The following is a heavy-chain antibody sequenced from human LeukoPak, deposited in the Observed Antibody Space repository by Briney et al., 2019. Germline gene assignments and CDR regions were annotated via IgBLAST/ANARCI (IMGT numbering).Heavy chain of an antibody. Sequence: GGSLRLSCAASGFTFNSYAMNWVRQAPGKWLEWVSTISAGGGSTYYADSVKGRFTISRDNSKNTLYLQMNSLRAEEAAVYFCASLCTAASCRGAPFDHWGQGTLVTVSS. D-gene: IGHD2-2*01. V-gene: IGHV3-23*01. CDR3: ASLCTAASCRGAPFDH. J-gene: IGHJ4*02. CDR2: ISAGGGST. CDR1: GFTFNSYA.